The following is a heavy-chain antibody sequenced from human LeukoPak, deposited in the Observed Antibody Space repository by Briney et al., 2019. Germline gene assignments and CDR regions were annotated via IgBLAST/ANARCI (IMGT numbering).Heavy chain of an antibody. J-gene: IGHJ4*02. Sequence: PGRSLRLSCAASGFTFSSYAMHWVRQAPGEGLEWVAVISYDGSNKYYADSVKGRFTISRDNSKNTLYLQMNSLRAEDTAVYYCARTIAAAGQIYYFDYWGQGTLVTVSS. V-gene: IGHV3-30*14. CDR2: ISYDGSNK. CDR3: ARTIAAAGQIYYFDY. CDR1: GFTFSSYA. D-gene: IGHD6-13*01.